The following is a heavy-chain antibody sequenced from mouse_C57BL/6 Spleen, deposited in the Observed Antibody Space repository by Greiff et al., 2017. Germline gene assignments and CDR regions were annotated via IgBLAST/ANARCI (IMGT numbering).Heavy chain of an antibody. Sequence: EVKLQQSGPELVKPGASVKMSCKASGYTFTDYNMHWVKQSHGKSLEWIGYINPNNGGTSYNQKFQGKATLTVNKSYSTAYMEIRSLTSDDSAVYYCAREWEAYYYGSSWYCDVWGTGTTVTVSS. J-gene: IGHJ1*03. CDR3: AREWEAYYYGSSWYCDV. CDR1: GYTFTDYN. D-gene: IGHD1-1*01. CDR2: INPNNGGT. V-gene: IGHV1-22*01.